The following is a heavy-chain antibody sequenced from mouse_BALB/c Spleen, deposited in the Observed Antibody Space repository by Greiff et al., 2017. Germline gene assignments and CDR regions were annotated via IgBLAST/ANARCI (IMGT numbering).Heavy chain of an antibody. CDR2: IDPANGNT. J-gene: IGHJ3*01. CDR1: GFNIKDTY. Sequence: VQLQQSGAELVKPGASVKLSCTASGFNIKDTYMHWVKQRPEQGLEWIGRIDPANGNTKYDPKFQGKATITADTSSNTAYLQLSSLTSEDTAVYYCARDHYYGPFAYWGQGTLVTVSA. V-gene: IGHV14-3*02. D-gene: IGHD1-2*01. CDR3: ARDHYYGPFAY.